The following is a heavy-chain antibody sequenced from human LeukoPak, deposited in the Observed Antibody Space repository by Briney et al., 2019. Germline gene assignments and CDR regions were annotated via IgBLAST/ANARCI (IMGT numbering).Heavy chain of an antibody. V-gene: IGHV4-61*02. CDR1: GGSISSGSYY. CDR3: AGDDTYYYDSSGYYP. Sequence: SEPLSLTCTVSGGSISSGSYYWSWIRQPAGKGLEWIGRIYTGGSTNYNPSLKSRVTISVDTSKNQFSLKLSSVTAADTAVYYCAGDDTYYYDSSGYYPWGQGTLVPVSS. J-gene: IGHJ5*02. CDR2: IYTGGST. D-gene: IGHD3-22*01.